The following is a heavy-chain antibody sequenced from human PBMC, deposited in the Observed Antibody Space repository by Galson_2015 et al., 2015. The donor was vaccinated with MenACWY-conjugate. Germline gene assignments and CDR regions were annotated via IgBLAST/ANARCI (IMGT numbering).Heavy chain of an antibody. CDR3: ARHPPGGLGLDV. D-gene: IGHD1-14*01. Sequence: QSGAEVKKSGESLTISCKGSGYSFANYWLAWVRQMPGKGLEWVGLSDPVNSNIRYSPSFQGQVTISADESISTAYLQWSSLKASDATTYYWARHPPGGLGLDVWGRGTTVTVSS. CDR1: GYSFANYW. CDR2: SDPVNSNI. V-gene: IGHV5-51*01. J-gene: IGHJ6*02.